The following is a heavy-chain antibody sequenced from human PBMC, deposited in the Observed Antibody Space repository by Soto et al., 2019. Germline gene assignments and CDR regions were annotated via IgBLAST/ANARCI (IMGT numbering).Heavy chain of an antibody. D-gene: IGHD3-3*01. Sequence: PGGSLRLSCAASGFTVSSNYMSWVRQAPGKGLEWVSVIYSGGSTYYADSVKGRFTISRDNSKNTLYLQMNSLRAEDTAVYYCASGVGRYYDFWSGYSHYFDYWGQGTLVTVSS. CDR3: ASGVGRYYDFWSGYSHYFDY. V-gene: IGHV3-66*01. J-gene: IGHJ4*02. CDR1: GFTVSSNY. CDR2: IYSGGST.